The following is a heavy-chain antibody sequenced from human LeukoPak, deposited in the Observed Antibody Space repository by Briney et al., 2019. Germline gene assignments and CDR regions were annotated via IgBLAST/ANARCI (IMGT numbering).Heavy chain of an antibody. D-gene: IGHD6-19*01. CDR2: VSNSGSYT. CDR3: ARSRGAGPGAHFDY. J-gene: IGHJ4*02. CDR1: GFTFSDEY. V-gene: IGHV3-11*03. Sequence: GGSLRLSCAASGFTFSDEYMSWIRQAPGKGLEWVSYVSNSGSYTNYADSVKGRFTISRDNAKSSLYLQMNSVRAEDKAVYYCARSRGAGPGAHFDYWGQGTLVTVSS.